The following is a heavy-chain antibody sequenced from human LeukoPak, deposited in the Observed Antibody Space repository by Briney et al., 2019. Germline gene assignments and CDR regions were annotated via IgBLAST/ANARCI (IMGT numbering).Heavy chain of an antibody. V-gene: IGHV3-23*01. D-gene: IGHD1-26*01. J-gene: IGHJ4*02. CDR3: AKIVGAAVGDY. Sequence: PGGSLRLSCAASGFTFSSYAMSWVRQAPGKGLEWASAISGSGGNTYYADSVKGRFTISRDNSKSTLYLQMNSLRAEDTAVYYCAKIVGAAVGDYWGQGTLVTVSS. CDR1: GFTFSSYA. CDR2: ISGSGGNT.